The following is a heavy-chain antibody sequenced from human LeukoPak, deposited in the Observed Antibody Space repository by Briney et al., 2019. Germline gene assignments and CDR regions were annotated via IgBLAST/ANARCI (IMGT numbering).Heavy chain of an antibody. CDR1: GFTFSSFW. CDR2: IKQDGSEK. Sequence: GGSLRLSRAASGFTFSSFWMNWVRQAPGKGLEWVANIKQDGSEKYYVDSVKGRFTISRDNAKNSLYLQMNSLRAEDTAVYYCARDRAMDDYWGQGTLVTVSS. V-gene: IGHV3-7*04. CDR3: ARDRAMDDY. D-gene: IGHD5-18*01. J-gene: IGHJ4*02.